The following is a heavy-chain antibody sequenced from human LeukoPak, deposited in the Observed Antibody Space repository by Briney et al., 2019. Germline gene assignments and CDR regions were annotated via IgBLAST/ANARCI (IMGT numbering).Heavy chain of an antibody. CDR2: ILVGSGNT. J-gene: IGHJ4*02. V-gene: IGHV1-58*01. CDR1: GFTFTSTA. Sequence: ASVKVSCKASGFTFTSTAVQWVRQARGQRLEWIGWILVGSGNTNYAQMFQERVTLTWDVSTSTAYMVLSSLRSEDTAIYYCASDPPYTSSSAWWGQGTLVTVSS. D-gene: IGHD2-2*01. CDR3: ASDPPYTSSSAW.